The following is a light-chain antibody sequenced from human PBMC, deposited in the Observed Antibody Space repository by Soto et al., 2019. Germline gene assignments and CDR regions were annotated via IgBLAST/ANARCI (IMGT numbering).Light chain of an antibody. CDR3: QQYNTYPWT. Sequence: DIQMTQSPSTVSAYVGDSVTMTCGASQSITTWLAWYQQRPGKAPKLLIYDVSSLQSGVPSRFSGSGSGTEFTLSISSLQPDDFATYYCQQYNTYPWTFGQGTKVDI. V-gene: IGKV1-5*01. CDR2: DVS. CDR1: QSITTW. J-gene: IGKJ1*01.